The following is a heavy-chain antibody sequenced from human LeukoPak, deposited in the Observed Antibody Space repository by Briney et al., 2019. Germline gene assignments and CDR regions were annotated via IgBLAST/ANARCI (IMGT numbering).Heavy chain of an antibody. V-gene: IGHV1-69*04. CDR3: ARDSGYDTFDY. D-gene: IGHD5-12*01. CDR1: GGTFSSYA. J-gene: IGHJ4*02. Sequence: ASVKVSCKASGGTFSSYAISWVRQAPGQGLERMGRIIPILGIANYAQKFQGRVTITADKSTSTAYMELSSLRSEDTAVYYCARDSGYDTFDYWGQGTLVTVSS. CDR2: IIPILGIA.